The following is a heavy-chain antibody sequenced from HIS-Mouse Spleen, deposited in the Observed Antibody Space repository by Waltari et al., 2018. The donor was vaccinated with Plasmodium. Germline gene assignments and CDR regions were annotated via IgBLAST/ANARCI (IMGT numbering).Heavy chain of an antibody. Sequence: QVQLVQSGAEGKRPGASVKVSCKASGYTFSSYGISWVRQAPGQGLEWMGWISGYNGNKNDAQKVQGRVPMTTDTSTSTAYMELRILRSDDTAVYYCARLLPWVHGHFDYWGQGTLVTVSS. D-gene: IGHD1-26*01. J-gene: IGHJ4*02. CDR3: ARLLPWVHGHFDY. CDR2: ISGYNGNK. V-gene: IGHV1-18*01. CDR1: GYTFSSYG.